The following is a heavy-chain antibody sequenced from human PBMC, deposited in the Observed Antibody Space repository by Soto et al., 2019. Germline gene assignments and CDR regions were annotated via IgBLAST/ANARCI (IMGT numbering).Heavy chain of an antibody. D-gene: IGHD2-21*01. V-gene: IGHV3-74*01. Sequence: GCSSKLSCAASGYTFCSYWMHWVRQAQGKWLVWVSRINQDGSDRDDADSVKGRFTISRDNAKNTLYLQMNSLRAEDTAVFYCGRGGSDSPMAPGYWGQGTLVTVSS. CDR3: GRGGSDSPMAPGY. CDR1: GYTFCSYW. J-gene: IGHJ4*02. CDR2: INQDGSDR.